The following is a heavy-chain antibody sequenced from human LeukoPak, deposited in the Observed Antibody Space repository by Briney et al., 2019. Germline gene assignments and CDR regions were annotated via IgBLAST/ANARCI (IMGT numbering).Heavy chain of an antibody. CDR3: ARGTYSSGWTIDY. V-gene: IGHV3-21*01. Sequence: GGSLRLSCAASGFTFSSYSMNWVRQAPGKGLEWVSSISSSSSYIYYADSVKGRFTISRDNAKNSLYLQMNSLRAEDTAVYYCARGTYSSGWTIDYWGQGTLVTASS. CDR1: GFTFSSYS. D-gene: IGHD6-19*01. J-gene: IGHJ4*02. CDR2: ISSSSSYI.